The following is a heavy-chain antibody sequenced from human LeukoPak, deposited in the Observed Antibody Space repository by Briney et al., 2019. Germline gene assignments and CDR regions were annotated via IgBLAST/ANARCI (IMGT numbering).Heavy chain of an antibody. Sequence: PGGSLRLSCAASGFTFSTYAMSWVRQAPGKGLEWVSAISGSGGSTYYADSVKGRFTISRDNSKNTLYLQMNSLSAEDTSIYFCAKALEQETVIALDSWGQGTLVTVSS. CDR2: ISGSGGST. CDR3: AKALEQETVIALDS. CDR1: GFTFSTYA. J-gene: IGHJ4*02. D-gene: IGHD6-13*01. V-gene: IGHV3-23*01.